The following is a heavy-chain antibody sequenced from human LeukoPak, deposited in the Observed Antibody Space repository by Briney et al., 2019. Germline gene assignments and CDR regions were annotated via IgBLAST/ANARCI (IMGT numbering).Heavy chain of an antibody. CDR3: AREHPLLRYFDY. V-gene: IGHV3-53*01. CDR2: IYSGGST. J-gene: IGHJ4*02. Sequence: GGSPRLSCAASGFTFSTYSMNWVRQAPGKGLEWVSVIYSGGSTYYADSVKGRFTISRDNSKNTLYLQMNSLRAEDTAVYYCAREHPLLRYFDYWGQGTLVTVSS. D-gene: IGHD2-21*02. CDR1: GFTFSTYS.